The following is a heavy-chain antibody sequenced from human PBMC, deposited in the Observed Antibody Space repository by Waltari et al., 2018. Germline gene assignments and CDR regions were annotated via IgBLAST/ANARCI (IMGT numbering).Heavy chain of an antibody. CDR3: ARLLPRRFGEFWGFHSFDI. CDR1: GYSFTNYW. CDR2: IFLRDSDT. J-gene: IGHJ3*02. Sequence: EVQLVQSGAEVRKPGESLKISCKGSGYSFTNYWIAWVRQMPGTGLEWMGLIFLRDSDTRYSPSFQGQVTISADKSSTTAYLQWSGLKASDSAMYYCARLLPRRFGEFWGFHSFDIWGQGTMVTVSS. V-gene: IGHV5-51*01. D-gene: IGHD3-10*01.